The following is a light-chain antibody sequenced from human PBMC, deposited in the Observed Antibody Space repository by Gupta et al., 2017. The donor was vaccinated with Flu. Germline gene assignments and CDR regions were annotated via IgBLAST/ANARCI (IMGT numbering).Light chain of an antibody. CDR2: AAS. CDR3: PQSYSTPWT. J-gene: IGKJ1*01. Sequence: DIQMTQSPSSLSASVGDRVTITCRASQSISSYVNWYQQKPGKAPKLLIYAASSLQSGVPSRCSGSGSGTDFTLTIRSLQPEDFATYYCPQSYSTPWTFGQGTKVEIK. V-gene: IGKV1-39*01. CDR1: QSISSY.